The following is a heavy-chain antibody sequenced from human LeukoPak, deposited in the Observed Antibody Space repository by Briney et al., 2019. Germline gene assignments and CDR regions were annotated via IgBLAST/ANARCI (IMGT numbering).Heavy chain of an antibody. CDR3: AKDGYCGGDCYHNWFDP. V-gene: IGHV3-23*01. D-gene: IGHD2-21*02. CDR1: GFTVSSNY. CDR2: ISGSGGST. Sequence: PGGSLRLSCAASGFTVSSNYMSWVRQAPGKGLEWVSAISGSGGSTYYADSVKGRFTISRDNSKNTLYLQMNSLRAEDTAVYYCAKDGYCGGDCYHNWFDPWGQGTLVTVSS. J-gene: IGHJ5*02.